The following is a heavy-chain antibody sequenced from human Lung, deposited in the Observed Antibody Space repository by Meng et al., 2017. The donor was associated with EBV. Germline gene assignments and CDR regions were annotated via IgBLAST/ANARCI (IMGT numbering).Heavy chain of an antibody. D-gene: IGHD6-19*01. CDR2: IFHSGST. Sequence: SVPECVDPLGTLSPACGVSSAYASSDTWWPWVPQSPGKGLEWIGEIFHSGSTAYNPSLKSRVTIALDKSNNQFSLKLNSVTAADTAVYYCARIGVAASWDYWGQGTLVTVSS. V-gene: IGHV4-4*02. CDR3: ARIGVAASWDY. CDR1: SAYASSDTW. J-gene: IGHJ4*02.